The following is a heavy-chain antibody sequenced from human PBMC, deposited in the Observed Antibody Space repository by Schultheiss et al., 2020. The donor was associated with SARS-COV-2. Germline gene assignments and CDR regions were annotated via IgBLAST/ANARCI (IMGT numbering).Heavy chain of an antibody. V-gene: IGHV3-30*04. D-gene: IGHD4-17*01. J-gene: IGHJ6*02. Sequence: GGSLRLSCAASGFTFSSYAMSWVRQAPGKGLEWVAVISYDGSNKYYADSVKGRFTISRDNSKNTLYLQMNSLRAEDTAVYYCASLDDYGDQAYYYYGMDVWGQGTTVTVSS. CDR3: ASLDDYGDQAYYYYGMDV. CDR1: GFTFSSYA. CDR2: ISYDGSNK.